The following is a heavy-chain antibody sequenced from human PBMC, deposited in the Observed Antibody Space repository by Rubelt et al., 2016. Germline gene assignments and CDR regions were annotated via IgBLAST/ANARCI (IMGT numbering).Heavy chain of an antibody. J-gene: IGHJ4*02. D-gene: IGHD1-1*01. V-gene: IGHV3-74*01. CDR2: INNEGTTK. CDR1: GGLISSSQW. Sequence: VQVQESGPGLVEPSGNLSLTCVVSGGLISSSQWWSWLRQPTGKGLEWVSCINNEGTTKRYAASVKGRFTISRDNAKSTVYLQMNRLRAEDTALYYCAGGTYNWNDLPLDFWGQGTLVTVSS. CDR3: AGGTYNWNDLPLDF.